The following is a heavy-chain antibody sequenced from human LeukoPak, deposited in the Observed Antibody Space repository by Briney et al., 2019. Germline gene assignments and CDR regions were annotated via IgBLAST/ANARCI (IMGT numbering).Heavy chain of an antibody. CDR1: GLTFGDYA. D-gene: IGHD2-15*01. CDR2: IRSKAYGGTT. CDR3: SRVRYCSGRSCYFGAFGI. J-gene: IGHJ3*02. Sequence: PGGSLRLSRTASGLTFGDYAMSWVRQAPGRGLEWVSFIRSKAYGGTTEYAASVKGRFIISRDDSKSIAYLQMNSLKTEDTAVYYCSRVRYCSGRSCYFGAFGIWGQGTMVTVSS. V-gene: IGHV3-49*04.